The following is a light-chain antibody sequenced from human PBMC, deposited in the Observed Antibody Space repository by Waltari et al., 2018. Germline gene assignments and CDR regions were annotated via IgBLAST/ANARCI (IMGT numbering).Light chain of an antibody. Sequence: QLVLTQSPSASASLGASVRLTCTLSSGHRSYAIAWHQQQAEKGPRYLMKLNSDGSHSKGDGIPDRFSGSSSGAERYLTISSLQSEDEADYYCQTWGTGIQVFGGGTKLTVL. CDR2: LNSDGSH. J-gene: IGLJ3*02. CDR1: SGHRSYA. CDR3: QTWGTGIQV. V-gene: IGLV4-69*01.